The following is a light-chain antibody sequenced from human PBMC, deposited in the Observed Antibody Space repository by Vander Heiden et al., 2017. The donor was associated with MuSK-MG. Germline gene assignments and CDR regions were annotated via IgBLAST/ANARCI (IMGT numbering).Light chain of an antibody. J-gene: IGLJ1*01. CDR2: EVS. Sequence: QSALTQPPSASGSPGQSVTISCTGTSSDVGGYNDVSWYQQHPGKAPKLMIYEVSKRPSGVPDLFSGSKSGNTASLTVSGLQAEDEADYYCSSYAGSNNLYVFGTGTKVTVL. CDR3: SSYAGSNNLYV. CDR1: SSDVGGYND. V-gene: IGLV2-8*01.